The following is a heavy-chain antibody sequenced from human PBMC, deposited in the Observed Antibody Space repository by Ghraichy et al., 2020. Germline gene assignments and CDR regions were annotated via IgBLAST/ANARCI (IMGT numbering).Heavy chain of an antibody. V-gene: IGHV4-31*03. CDR2: IFYSGST. CDR3: ARGSIVGVTTLSY. J-gene: IGHJ4*02. CDR1: GVSISSVGYY. Sequence: SETLSLTCTVSGVSISSVGYYWSWIRQHPGKGLEWIGYIFYSGSTHYNPSLKSRVTISVDTSKNQFSLNLSSVTAADTAVYYCARGSIVGVTTLSYWGQGTLVHVSS. D-gene: IGHD1-26*01.